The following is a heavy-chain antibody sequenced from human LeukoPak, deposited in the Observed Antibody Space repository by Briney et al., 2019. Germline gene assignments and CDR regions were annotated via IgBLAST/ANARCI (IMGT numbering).Heavy chain of an antibody. CDR2: ISGSGGST. D-gene: IGHD1-26*01. V-gene: IGHV3-23*01. J-gene: IGHJ3*02. CDR1: GFTFSSYA. Sequence: GGSLRLSCSASGFTFSSYAMSWVRQAPGMGLEWVSAISGSGGSTYYADSVKGRFTISRDNSKNTLYLQMNSLRAEDTAVYYCAKSYSVGATTNDAFDIWGQGTMVTVSS. CDR3: AKSYSVGATTNDAFDI.